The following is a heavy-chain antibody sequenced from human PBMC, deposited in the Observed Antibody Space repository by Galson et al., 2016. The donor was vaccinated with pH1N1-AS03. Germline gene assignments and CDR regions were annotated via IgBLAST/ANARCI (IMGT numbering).Heavy chain of an antibody. CDR2: ISSSSTTI. CDR3: ARDGIGDCGRDCTYRYGMDV. J-gene: IGHJ6*02. Sequence: SLRLSCAASGFTFSDYSTNWVRQSPGKGLEWVSYISSSSTTIYYADSVKGRFTISRDNAKNSLYLQMNSLRADDTAVYYCARDGIGDCGRDCTYRYGMDVWGQGAMVTVSS. CDR1: GFTFSDYS. V-gene: IGHV3-48*01. D-gene: IGHD2-21*02.